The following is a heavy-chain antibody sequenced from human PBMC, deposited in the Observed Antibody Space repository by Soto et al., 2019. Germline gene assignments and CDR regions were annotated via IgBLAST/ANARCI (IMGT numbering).Heavy chain of an antibody. CDR3: AKDIDYDSSGYYSPFAY. CDR2: ISASVGNT. J-gene: IGHJ4*02. V-gene: IGHV3-23*01. D-gene: IGHD3-22*01. Sequence: GGSLRLSCAASGFTFSNYAMSWVRQAPGKGLEWVSTISASVGNTYYADSVKGRFTISRDNSKNTLYLQMNSLRAEDTAVYYCAKDIDYDSSGYYSPFAYWGQGALVTFSS. CDR1: GFTFSNYA.